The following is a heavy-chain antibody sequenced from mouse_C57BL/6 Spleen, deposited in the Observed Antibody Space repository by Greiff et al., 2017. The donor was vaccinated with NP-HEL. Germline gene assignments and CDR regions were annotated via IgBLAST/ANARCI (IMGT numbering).Heavy chain of an antibody. V-gene: IGHV5-4*01. J-gene: IGHJ1*03. CDR3: ARRPYYGSYWYFDV. CDR1: GFTFSSYA. D-gene: IGHD1-1*01. Sequence: EVQGVESGGGLVKPGGSLKLSCAASGFTFSSYAMSWVRQTPEKRLAWVATISDGGSYTYYPDNVKGRFTISRDNAKNNLYLQMSHLKSEDTAMYYCARRPYYGSYWYFDVWGTGTTVTVSS. CDR2: ISDGGSYT.